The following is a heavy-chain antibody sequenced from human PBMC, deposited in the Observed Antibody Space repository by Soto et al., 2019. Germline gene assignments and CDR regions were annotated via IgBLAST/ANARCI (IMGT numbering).Heavy chain of an antibody. J-gene: IGHJ1*01. CDR2: ISTIGGRT. D-gene: IGHD4-17*01. CDR3: ARDDYGDSYFQH. V-gene: IGHV3-64*04. CDR1: GFTFSSYA. Sequence: PGGSLRLSCSASGFTFSSYAMHWVRQAPGKGLEYVSAISTIGGRTYFADSVKGRFTISRDNSKNTVYLQMSSLRSEDTAVYYCARDDYGDSYFQHWGQGTLVTVSS.